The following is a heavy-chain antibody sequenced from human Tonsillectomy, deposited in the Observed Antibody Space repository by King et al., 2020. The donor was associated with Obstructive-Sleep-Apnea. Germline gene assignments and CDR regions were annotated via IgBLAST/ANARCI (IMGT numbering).Heavy chain of an antibody. Sequence: QLQESGPGLVKPSETLSITCTVSGYSISSGYYWGWIRQSPGKGLEWIGSMYHSGSTYYNPSLKSRVSISVDTSKNQFSLKLSSVNAADTAVYYCARDSSAWYANWFDPWGQGTLVTVSP. CDR3: ARDSSAWYANWFDP. CDR1: GYSISSGYY. V-gene: IGHV4-38-2*02. CDR2: MYHSGST. J-gene: IGHJ5*02. D-gene: IGHD6-19*01.